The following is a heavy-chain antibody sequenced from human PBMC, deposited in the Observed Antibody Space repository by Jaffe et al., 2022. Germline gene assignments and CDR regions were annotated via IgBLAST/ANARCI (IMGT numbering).Heavy chain of an antibody. D-gene: IGHD6-19*01. CDR1: GFTFSSYS. V-gene: IGHV3-48*01. Sequence: EVQLVESGGGLVQPGGSLRISCTASGFTFSSYSMNWVRQAPGKGLEWVSYISSSSSPIYYADSVKGRFTISRDNAKNSLYLQMNSLRAEDTAVYFCARGGVTGRDLAQWGQGTLVTVSS. CDR2: ISSSSSPI. CDR3: ARGGVTGRDLAQ. J-gene: IGHJ4*02.